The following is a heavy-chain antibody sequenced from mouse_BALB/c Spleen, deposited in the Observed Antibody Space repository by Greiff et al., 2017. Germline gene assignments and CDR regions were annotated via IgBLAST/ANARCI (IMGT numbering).Heavy chain of an antibody. CDR2: ISYSGST. D-gene: IGHD1-1*01. V-gene: IGHV3-8*02. J-gene: IGHJ2*01. CDR3: ARYEGNYYGSSSFDY. Sequence: VQLKESGPSLVKPSQTLSLTCSVTGDSITSGYWNWIRKFPGNKLEYMGYISYSGSTYYNPSLKSRISITRDTSKNQYYLQLNSVTTEDTATYYCARYEGNYYGSSSFDYWGQGTTLTVSS. CDR1: GDSITSGY.